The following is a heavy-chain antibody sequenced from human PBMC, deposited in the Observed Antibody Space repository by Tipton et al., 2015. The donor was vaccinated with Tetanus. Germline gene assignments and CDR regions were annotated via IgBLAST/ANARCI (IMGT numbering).Heavy chain of an antibody. V-gene: IGHV4-59*06. CDR3: ARRSVSARFDD. D-gene: IGHD6-6*01. CDR1: GGSISSFY. Sequence: TLSLTCTVSGGSISSFYWSWIRQSPGRGLEWIGYIYYTGNTYYNPSLKSRLTISVDTSKNQFSLKLNSVTAADTAVYYCARRSVSARFDDWGQGAQVTVSS. J-gene: IGHJ4*02. CDR2: IYYTGNT.